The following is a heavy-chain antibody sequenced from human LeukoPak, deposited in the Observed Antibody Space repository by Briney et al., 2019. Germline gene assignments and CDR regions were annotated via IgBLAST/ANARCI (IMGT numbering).Heavy chain of an antibody. V-gene: IGHV4-39*07. CDR3: ARDDRGPYWYFDL. D-gene: IGHD1-14*01. Sequence: SETLSLTCTVSGGSISSSSYYWGWIRQPPGKGLEWIGSMYYSGSTYYNPSLKSRVTISVDTSKNQFSLKLSSVTAADTAVYYCARDDRGPYWYFDLWGRGTLVTVSS. CDR1: GGSISSSSYY. CDR2: MYYSGST. J-gene: IGHJ2*01.